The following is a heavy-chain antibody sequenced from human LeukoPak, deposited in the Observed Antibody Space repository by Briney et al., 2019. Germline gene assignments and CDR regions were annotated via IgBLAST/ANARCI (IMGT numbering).Heavy chain of an antibody. J-gene: IGHJ6*03. D-gene: IGHD2-8*01. CDR3: AKDRCSNGIGCYYYYMDV. CDR1: GFTFSSYG. V-gene: IGHV3-30*02. Sequence: QPGGSLRLSCAASGFTFSSYGMHWVRQAPGKGLEWVAYIQYDGSNEQCADSVKGRFSISRDSSKNILYLQLNSLRAEDTAVYYCAKDRCSNGIGCYYYYMDVWGKGTTVTISS. CDR2: IQYDGSNE.